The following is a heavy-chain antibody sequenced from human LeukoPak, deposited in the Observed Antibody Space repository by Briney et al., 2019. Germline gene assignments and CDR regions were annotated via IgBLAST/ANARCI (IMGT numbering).Heavy chain of an antibody. V-gene: IGHV1-8*01. CDR3: ARRPYSSSWYFSREMYYFDY. Sequence: SVKVSCKASGYTFTSYDINWVRQATGQGLEWMGWMNPNSGNTGYAQKFQGRVTMTRNTSISTAYMELSSLRSEDTAVYYCARRPYSSSWYFSREMYYFDYWGQGTLVTVSS. CDR2: MNPNSGNT. D-gene: IGHD6-13*01. CDR1: GYTFTSYD. J-gene: IGHJ4*02.